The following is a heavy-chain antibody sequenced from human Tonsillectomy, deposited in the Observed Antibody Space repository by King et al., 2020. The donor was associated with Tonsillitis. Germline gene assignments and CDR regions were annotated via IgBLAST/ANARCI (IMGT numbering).Heavy chain of an antibody. Sequence: VQLVESGGGVVQPGGSLRLSCAASGFAFSDYGMHWVRQTPGKGLEWVAFIRYDGNNKYYADSVKGRFTISRDNSKKTLYLQMNSLRVEDTAVYYCAKEPDPLRYESSGYLIDYWAQGILVTVSS. J-gene: IGHJ4*02. CDR3: AKEPDPLRYESSGYLIDY. CDR2: IRYDGNNK. V-gene: IGHV3-30*02. CDR1: GFAFSDYG. D-gene: IGHD3-22*01.